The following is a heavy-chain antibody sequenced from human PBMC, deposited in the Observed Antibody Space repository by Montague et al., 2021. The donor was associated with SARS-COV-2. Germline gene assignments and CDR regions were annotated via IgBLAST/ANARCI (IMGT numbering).Heavy chain of an antibody. CDR3: VRASLIKARIAVAGTTVY. J-gene: IGHJ4*02. CDR2: ISYDGSNK. CDR1: GFTFNNYA. D-gene: IGHD6-19*01. V-gene: IGHV3-30*09. Sequence: CLRLSCAAAGFTFNNYAMHWVRQAPGKGLEWVAIISYDGSNKYYADSVKGRFAISRDNSKNTLYLQMNSLRAEDTAVYYCVRASLIKARIAVAGTTVYWGQGTLVTISS.